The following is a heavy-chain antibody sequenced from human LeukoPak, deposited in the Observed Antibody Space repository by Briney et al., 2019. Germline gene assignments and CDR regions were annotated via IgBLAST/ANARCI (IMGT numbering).Heavy chain of an antibody. V-gene: IGHV3-23*01. Sequence: GGSLRLSCAASGFTFSSHAMGWVRQAPGKGLEWVSSITGSGGSTYYGDSVKGRFTISRDNSKNTLYLQMNSLRAEDTAVYYCAKEGGLLGELPFDYWGQGTLVTVSS. D-gene: IGHD1-26*01. CDR2: ITGSGGST. CDR1: GFTFSSHA. J-gene: IGHJ4*02. CDR3: AKEGGLLGELPFDY.